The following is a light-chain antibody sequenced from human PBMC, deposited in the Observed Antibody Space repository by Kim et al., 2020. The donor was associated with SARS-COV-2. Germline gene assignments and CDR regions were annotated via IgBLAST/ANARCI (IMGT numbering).Light chain of an antibody. Sequence: DLQMTQSPSSLSASVGDRVNITCRADQSITNDLNWYQQKPGKVPNVLIYSASSLQGGVPSRFSGSGSGTDFTLTISTLQPEDFETYYCQQTYSLPLSFGGGTKVDIK. CDR2: SAS. CDR1: QSITND. J-gene: IGKJ4*01. V-gene: IGKV1-39*01. CDR3: QQTYSLPLS.